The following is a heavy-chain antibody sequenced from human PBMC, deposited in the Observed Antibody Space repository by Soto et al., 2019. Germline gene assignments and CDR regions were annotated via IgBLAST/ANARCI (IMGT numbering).Heavy chain of an antibody. D-gene: IGHD6-6*01. V-gene: IGHV3-7*04. CDR2: IKQDGSEK. CDR1: GFTFSSYW. Sequence: PGGSLRLSFAAPGFTFSSYWMSWVRQAPGKGLEWVANIKQDGSEKYYVDSVKGRFTISRDNAKNSLYLQMNSLRAEDTAVYYCARDLAALIAFDIWGQGTMVTVSS. CDR3: ARDLAALIAFDI. J-gene: IGHJ3*02.